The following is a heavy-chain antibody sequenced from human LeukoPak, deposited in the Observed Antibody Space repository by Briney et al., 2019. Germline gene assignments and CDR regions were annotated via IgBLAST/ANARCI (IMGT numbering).Heavy chain of an antibody. Sequence: GGSLRLSCAASGFTFSNYGMDWVRQAPGKGLEWVAFIRYDGSNRYYADSVKGRFTISRDNSKNTLYLQIHSLRAEDTAVYYCAKDSAAPISITMVRGRWYFDYWGQGTLVTVSS. J-gene: IGHJ4*02. D-gene: IGHD3-10*01. CDR1: GFTFSNYG. V-gene: IGHV3-30*02. CDR2: IRYDGSNR. CDR3: AKDSAAPISITMVRGRWYFDY.